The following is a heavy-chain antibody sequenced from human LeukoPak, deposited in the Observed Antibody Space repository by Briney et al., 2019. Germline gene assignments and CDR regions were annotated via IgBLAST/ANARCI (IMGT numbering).Heavy chain of an antibody. CDR1: GFTFSNHE. CDR3: ARGLRRGFCSSASCSVFDY. Sequence: PGGSLRLSCVASGFTFSNHEMNWVRQAPGKGLEWLSYISNDANTIYYADSVRVRFSISRHNAKNSLFLQLNSPSAEDTAIYYCARGLRRGFCSSASCSVFDYWGQGTLVTVSS. V-gene: IGHV3-48*03. D-gene: IGHD2-2*01. J-gene: IGHJ4*02. CDR2: ISNDANTI.